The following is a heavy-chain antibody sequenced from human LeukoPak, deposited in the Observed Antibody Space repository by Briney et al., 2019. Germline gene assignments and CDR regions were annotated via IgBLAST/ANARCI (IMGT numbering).Heavy chain of an antibody. CDR1: GGSFSGYY. V-gene: IGHV4-34*01. D-gene: IGHD3-22*01. Sequence: KPSETLSLTCAVYGGSFSGYYWSWIRQPPGKGLEWIGEINHSGSTNYNPSLKSRVTISVDTSKNQFSLKLSSVTAADTGVYYCARGNDLIVVVSAFDIWGQGTIVTVSS. CDR3: ARGNDLIVVVSAFDI. J-gene: IGHJ3*02. CDR2: INHSGST.